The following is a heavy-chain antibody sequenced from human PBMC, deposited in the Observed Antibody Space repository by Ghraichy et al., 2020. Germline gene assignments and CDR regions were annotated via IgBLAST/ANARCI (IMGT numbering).Heavy chain of an antibody. J-gene: IGHJ6*02. D-gene: IGHD2-2*01. Sequence: GGSLRLSCAASGFTFSSYWMHWVRQAPGKGLVWVSRINSDGSSTSYADSVKGRFTISRDNAKNTLYLQMNSLRAEDTAVYYCARVGCSSTSCYLYYYHGMDFWGQGTTVTVSS. CDR2: INSDGSST. V-gene: IGHV3-74*01. CDR1: GFTFSSYW. CDR3: ARVGCSSTSCYLYYYHGMDF.